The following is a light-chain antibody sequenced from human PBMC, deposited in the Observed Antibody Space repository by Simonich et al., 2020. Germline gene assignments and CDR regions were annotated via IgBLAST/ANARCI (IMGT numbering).Light chain of an antibody. CDR3: SSYAGSNNFEV. J-gene: IGLJ3*02. Sequence: QSALTQPASVSGSPGQSITISCTGTSSDGGRYNLVSWYQQHPGKAPKLMIYEVSKRPSGVPDRFSGSKSGNTASLTVSGLQAEDEADYYCSSYAGSNNFEVFGGGTKLTVL. V-gene: IGLV2-8*01. CDR1: SSDGGRYNL. CDR2: EVS.